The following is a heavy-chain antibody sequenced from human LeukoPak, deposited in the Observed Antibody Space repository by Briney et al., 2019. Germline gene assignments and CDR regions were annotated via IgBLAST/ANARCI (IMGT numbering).Heavy chain of an antibody. D-gene: IGHD6-6*01. CDR2: IYNSGST. CDR3: ARADRNIAARRSFDY. V-gene: IGHV4-59*12. Sequence: PSETLSLTCTVSGGSISSYYWSWIRQPPGKGLESIGYIYNSGSTNYNPSLKSRVTISVDTSKNQFSLKLSSVTAADTAVYYCARADRNIAARRSFDYWGQGTLVTVSS. CDR1: GGSISSYY. J-gene: IGHJ4*02.